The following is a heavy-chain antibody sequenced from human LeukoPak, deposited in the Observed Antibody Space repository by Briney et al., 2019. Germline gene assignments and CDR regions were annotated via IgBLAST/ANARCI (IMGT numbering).Heavy chain of an antibody. CDR1: GGSISDYY. Sequence: PSETLSLTCTVSGGSISDYYWSWIRQPAGKGLEWIGRIYTSGSTNYNPSLKSRVTMSADTSKSQFSLKLSSVTAADTAVYYCARDHYDSSGYYIVDYWGQGTLVTVSS. V-gene: IGHV4-4*07. D-gene: IGHD3-22*01. J-gene: IGHJ4*02. CDR3: ARDHYDSSGYYIVDY. CDR2: IYTSGST.